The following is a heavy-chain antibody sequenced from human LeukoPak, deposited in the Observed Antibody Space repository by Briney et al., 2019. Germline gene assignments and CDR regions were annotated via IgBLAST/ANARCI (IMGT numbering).Heavy chain of an antibody. Sequence: GGSLRLSCAASGFTFTSYGMSWVRQAPGKGLESVSAISGSGGGTYYADSVKGRFTISRDNSKNTLYLQMNSLGAEDTAVYYCASYPWSRQMIYFDYWGQGTLVTVSS. CDR1: GFTFTSYG. CDR2: ISGSGGGT. CDR3: ASYPWSRQMIYFDY. D-gene: IGHD3-22*01. J-gene: IGHJ4*02. V-gene: IGHV3-23*01.